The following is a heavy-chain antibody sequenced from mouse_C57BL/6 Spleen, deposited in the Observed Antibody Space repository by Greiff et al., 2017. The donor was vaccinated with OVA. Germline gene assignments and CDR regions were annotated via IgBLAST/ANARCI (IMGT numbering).Heavy chain of an antibody. J-gene: IGHJ4*01. CDR2: INPSTGGT. Sequence: EVQLQQSGPELVKPGASVKISCKASGYSFTGYYMNWVKQSPEKSLEWIGEINPSTGGTTYNQKFKAKATLTVEKSSSTAYMQLKSLTSEDSAVYYCARGQLRLYAMDYWGQGTSVTVSS. CDR3: ARGQLRLYAMDY. CDR1: GYSFTGYY. D-gene: IGHD3-2*02. V-gene: IGHV1-42*01.